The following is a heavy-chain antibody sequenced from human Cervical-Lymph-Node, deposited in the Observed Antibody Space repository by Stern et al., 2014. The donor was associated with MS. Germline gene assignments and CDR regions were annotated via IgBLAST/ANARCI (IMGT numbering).Heavy chain of an antibody. D-gene: IGHD2-21*02. Sequence: VQLVESGGGSVKPGGSLRLSCEVSGFTFSDYHMNWIRQAPGKGLEWISYISTTGKTIYYADSVKGRFTISRDNAKNSLYLQMNSLRVEDTAVYYCVRASDPLFEYWGQGTLVTVSS. CDR1: GFTFSDYH. CDR3: VRASDPLFEY. J-gene: IGHJ4*02. V-gene: IGHV3-11*01. CDR2: ISTTGKTI.